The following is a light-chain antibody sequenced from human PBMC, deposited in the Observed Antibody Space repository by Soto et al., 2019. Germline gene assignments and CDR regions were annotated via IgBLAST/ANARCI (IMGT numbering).Light chain of an antibody. V-gene: IGKV3-11*01. CDR1: QSLSSY. J-gene: IGKJ4*01. CDR2: DAS. Sequence: EIVLTQSPATLSLSPGERATLSCRASQSLSSYLAWYQQKRGQAPRLLIYDASKRATGIPARFSRSGSGTDFTLSISSLEPEDFAVYYCQQRSDWPLTFGGGTKVEIK. CDR3: QQRSDWPLT.